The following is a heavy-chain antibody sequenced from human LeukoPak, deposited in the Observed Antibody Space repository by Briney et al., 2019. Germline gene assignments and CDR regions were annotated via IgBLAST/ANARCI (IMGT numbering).Heavy chain of an antibody. Sequence: VASVKVSCKASGYTFTNYAINWVRQAPGQGLEWMGWINTNTKNPTYAQGFTGRFVFSLDTSVNTAYLQISSLKAEDTAVYYCARDASSGDWGQGTPVTVSS. D-gene: IGHD3-10*01. CDR1: GYTFTNYA. CDR3: ARDASSGD. J-gene: IGHJ4*02. CDR2: INTNTKNP. V-gene: IGHV7-4-1*02.